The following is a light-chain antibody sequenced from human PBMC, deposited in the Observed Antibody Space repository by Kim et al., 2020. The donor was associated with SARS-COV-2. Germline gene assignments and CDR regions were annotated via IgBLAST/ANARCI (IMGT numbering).Light chain of an antibody. Sequence: QSVLTQPPSASGTPGQRVTISCSGSNSNIGKHNVNWYQHFPGTAPKLIIHLTDRRPAGVPDRISGSKSGTSASLAISGLQSEDESEYYCASWDDSLNAVIFGGGTQLTVL. J-gene: IGLJ2*01. V-gene: IGLV1-44*01. CDR2: LTD. CDR3: ASWDDSLNAVI. CDR1: NSNIGKHN.